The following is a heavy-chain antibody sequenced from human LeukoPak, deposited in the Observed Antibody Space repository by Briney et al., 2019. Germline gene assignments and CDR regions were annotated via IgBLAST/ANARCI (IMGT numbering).Heavy chain of an antibody. D-gene: IGHD2-2*01. Sequence: SETLSLTCTVSGGSIRSSSHYWGWIRQPPGKGLEWIGSIYYSGSTYYNPSLKSRVTISVDTSKNQFSLKLSSVTAADTAVYYCARESLCSSTSCYGFDYWGQGTLVTVSS. CDR2: IYYSGST. CDR1: GGSIRSSSHY. J-gene: IGHJ4*02. V-gene: IGHV4-39*07. CDR3: ARESLCSSTSCYGFDY.